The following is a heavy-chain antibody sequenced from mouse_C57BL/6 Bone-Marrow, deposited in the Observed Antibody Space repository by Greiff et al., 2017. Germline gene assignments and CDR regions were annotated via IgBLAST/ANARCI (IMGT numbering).Heavy chain of an antibody. Sequence: VQLQQSGPELVKPGASVKISCKASGYTFTDYYMNWVKQSHGKSLEWIGDINPNNGGTSYNQKFKGKATLTVDKSSSTAYMELRSLTSEDSAVYYCARSYDYPWYFDVWGTGTTVTVSS. CDR3: ARSYDYPWYFDV. J-gene: IGHJ1*03. CDR2: INPNNGGT. CDR1: GYTFTDYY. D-gene: IGHD2-4*01. V-gene: IGHV1-26*01.